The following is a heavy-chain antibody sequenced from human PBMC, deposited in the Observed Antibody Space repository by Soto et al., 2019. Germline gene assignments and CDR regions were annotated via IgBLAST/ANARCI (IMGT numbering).Heavy chain of an antibody. CDR2: ISSSGSTI. Sequence: GGSLRLSCSASGFTFSSYEMNWVRQAPCKGLEWVSYISSSGSTIYYADSVKGRFTISRDNAKNSLYLQMNSLRAEDTAVYYCARDLVTAMANTIYYYYGMDVWGQGTTVTVSS. V-gene: IGHV3-48*03. D-gene: IGHD5-18*01. CDR3: ARDLVTAMANTIYYYYGMDV. J-gene: IGHJ6*02. CDR1: GFTFSSYE.